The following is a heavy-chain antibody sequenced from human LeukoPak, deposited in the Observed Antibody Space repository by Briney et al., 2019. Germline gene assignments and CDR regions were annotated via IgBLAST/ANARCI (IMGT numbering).Heavy chain of an antibody. Sequence: ASVKVSCKASGYTFTGYFLRWVRQAPGQGLEWMGRINPNNGDTNYAQNLQGRVTMTRDTSISTAYMELSRLRSDDTAVYFCARGPLYSYGIIDYWGQGTLVTVSS. V-gene: IGHV1-2*06. D-gene: IGHD5-18*01. CDR2: INPNNGDT. J-gene: IGHJ4*02. CDR1: GYTFTGYF. CDR3: ARGPLYSYGIIDY.